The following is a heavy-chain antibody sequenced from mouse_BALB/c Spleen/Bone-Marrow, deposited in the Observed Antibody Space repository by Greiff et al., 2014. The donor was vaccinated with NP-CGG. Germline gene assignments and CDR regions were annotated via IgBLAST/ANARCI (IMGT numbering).Heavy chain of an antibody. CDR2: INPDSSTI. CDR3: TRNGYYGWSAY. D-gene: IGHD2-3*01. CDR1: GFDFNRYW. J-gene: IGHJ3*01. V-gene: IGHV4-1*02. Sequence: EVKVEESGGGLVQPGGSLKLSCAASGFDFNRYWMTWVRQAPGKGLEWIGEINPDSSTINYTPSLKDKFIISRDNAKNTLYLQMSKVRSEDAGLYYCTRNGYYGWSAYWGQGTLVTVSA.